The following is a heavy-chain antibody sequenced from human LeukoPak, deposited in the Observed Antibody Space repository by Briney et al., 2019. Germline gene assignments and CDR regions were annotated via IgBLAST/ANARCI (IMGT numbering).Heavy chain of an antibody. V-gene: IGHV3-30*02. CDR1: GSTFSSYG. CDR2: IRYDGSNK. CDR3: AKDRWYYGSGSYWIVDY. J-gene: IGHJ4*02. D-gene: IGHD3-10*01. Sequence: GGSLRLSCAASGSTFSSYGMHWVRQAPGKGLEWVAFIRYDGSNKYYADSVKGRFTISRDNSKNTLYLQMNSLRAEDTAVYYCAKDRWYYGSGSYWIVDYWGQGTLVTVSS.